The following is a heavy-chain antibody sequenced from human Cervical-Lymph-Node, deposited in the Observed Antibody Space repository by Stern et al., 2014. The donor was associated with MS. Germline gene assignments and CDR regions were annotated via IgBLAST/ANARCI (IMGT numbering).Heavy chain of an antibody. CDR1: GFTLSGYD. D-gene: IGHD5-12*01. Sequence: EVQLVESGGGLVQPGGSLRLSCAASGFTLSGYDMHWVRQVTGKGLEWVSSIGIGGDTFFADFVKGRFTISRENGKNALYLHMNSLRVGDTAVYYCARDGYSTSRGYYGMDIWGQGTTVTVSS. J-gene: IGHJ6*02. CDR3: ARDGYSTSRGYYGMDI. CDR2: IGIGGDT. V-gene: IGHV3-13*01.